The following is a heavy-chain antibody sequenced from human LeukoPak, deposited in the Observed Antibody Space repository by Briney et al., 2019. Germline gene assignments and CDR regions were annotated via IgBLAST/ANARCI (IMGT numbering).Heavy chain of an antibody. CDR3: AKDTGYCSGGSCYPDFGI. Sequence: PGGSLRLSCAASGFTFSSYGMHWVRQAPGKGLEWVAFIRYDGSNKYYADSVKGRFTISRDNSKNTLYLQMNSLRAEDTAVYYCAKDTGYCSGGSCYPDFGIWGQGTLVTVSS. V-gene: IGHV3-30*02. CDR1: GFTFSSYG. CDR2: IRYDGSNK. D-gene: IGHD2-15*01. J-gene: IGHJ4*02.